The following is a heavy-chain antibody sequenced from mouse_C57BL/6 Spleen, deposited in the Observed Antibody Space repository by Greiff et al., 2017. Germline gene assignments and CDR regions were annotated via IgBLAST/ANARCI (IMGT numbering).Heavy chain of an antibody. J-gene: IGHJ2*01. V-gene: IGHV5-16*01. CDR2: INYDGSST. D-gene: IGHD2-4*01. Sequence: VQLKESEGGLVQPGSSMKLSCTASGFTFSDYYMAWVRQVPEKGLEWVANINYDGSSTYYLDSLKSRFIISRDNAKNILYLQMSSLKSEDTATYYCARGGGYDYDSLFDYWGQGTTLTVSS. CDR1: GFTFSDYY. CDR3: ARGGGYDYDSLFDY.